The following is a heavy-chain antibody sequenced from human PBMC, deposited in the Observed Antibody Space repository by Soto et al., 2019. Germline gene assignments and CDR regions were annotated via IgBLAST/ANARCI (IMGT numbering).Heavy chain of an antibody. CDR1: GFTFSSYA. Sequence: PGGSLRLSCAGSGFTFSSYAMNWVRQAPGKGLEWVSAVRGSGDNTFYAESVKGRFTISRDNSKNTVFLKMNRLRAEDTAVYYCAKDFYFGSGSYYLMFDYWGQGTQVTVSS. D-gene: IGHD3-10*01. CDR3: AKDFYFGSGSYYLMFDY. CDR2: VRGSGDNT. J-gene: IGHJ4*02. V-gene: IGHV3-23*01.